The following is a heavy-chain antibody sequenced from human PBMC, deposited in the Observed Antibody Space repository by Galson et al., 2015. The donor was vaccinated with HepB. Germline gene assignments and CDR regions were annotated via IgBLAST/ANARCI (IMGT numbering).Heavy chain of an antibody. CDR2: VTSGGSNK. D-gene: IGHD3-10*01. CDR3: VTTVRGINY. Sequence: SLRLSCAASGFTFNSYAMAWVRQAPGKGLEWVSVVTSGGSNKYYADSVKGRFTISRDNSRNTLYLQTSSLRADDTAVYYCVTTVRGINYWGQGTLLTVSS. J-gene: IGHJ4*02. CDR1: GFTFNSYA. V-gene: IGHV3-23*01.